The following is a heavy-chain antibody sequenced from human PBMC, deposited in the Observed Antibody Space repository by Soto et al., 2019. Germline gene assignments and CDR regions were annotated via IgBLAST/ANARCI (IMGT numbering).Heavy chain of an antibody. J-gene: IGHJ4*02. Sequence: LRLSCAASGFTFSSYSMNWVRQAPGKGLEWVSSISSSSSYIYYADSMKGRFTVSRDNAKNSVYLEMNSLSAEDTALYYCARESEDLTSNFDYWGQGTLVTVSS. CDR2: ISSSSSYI. CDR3: ARESEDLTSNFDY. CDR1: GFTFSSYS. V-gene: IGHV3-21*01.